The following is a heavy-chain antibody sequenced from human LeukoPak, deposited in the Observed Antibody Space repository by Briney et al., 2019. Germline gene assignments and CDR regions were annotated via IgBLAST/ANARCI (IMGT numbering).Heavy chain of an antibody. J-gene: IGHJ4*02. CDR1: GGSFSGYY. CDR2: INHSGST. D-gene: IGHD3-9*01. V-gene: IGHV4-34*01. CDR3: ARLGAGYSPYYFDY. Sequence: SETLSLTCAVYGGSFSGYYWSWIRQPPGKGLEWIGEINHSGSTNYNPSLKSRVTISVDTSKNQFSLKLSSVTAADTAVYYCARLGAGYSPYYFDYRGQGTLVTVSS.